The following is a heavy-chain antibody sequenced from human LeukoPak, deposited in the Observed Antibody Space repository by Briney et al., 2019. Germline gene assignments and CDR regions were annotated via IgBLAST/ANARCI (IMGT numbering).Heavy chain of an antibody. J-gene: IGHJ5*02. V-gene: IGHV4-38-2*02. CDR3: ARDTENDYGDPGWFDP. D-gene: IGHD4-17*01. CDR1: GYSISSGYY. Sequence: SETLSLTCTVSGYSISSGYYWGWIRQPPGKGLEWIGSIYHSGSTYYNPSLKSRVTISVDTSKNQFSLKLSSVTAADTAVYYCARDTENDYGDPGWFDPWGQGILVTVSS. CDR2: IYHSGST.